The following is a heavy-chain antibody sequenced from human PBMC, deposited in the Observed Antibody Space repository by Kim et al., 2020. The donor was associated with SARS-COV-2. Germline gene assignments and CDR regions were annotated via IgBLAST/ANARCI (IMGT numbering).Heavy chain of an antibody. Sequence: SETLSLTCTVSGGSISSSSYYWGWIRQPPGKGLEWIGSIYYSGSTYYNPSLKSRVTISVDTSKNQFSLKLSSVTAADTAVYYCARRLPVRGVDYWGQGTLVTVSS. D-gene: IGHD3-10*01. CDR3: ARRLPVRGVDY. V-gene: IGHV4-39*01. J-gene: IGHJ4*02. CDR2: IYYSGST. CDR1: GGSISSSSYY.